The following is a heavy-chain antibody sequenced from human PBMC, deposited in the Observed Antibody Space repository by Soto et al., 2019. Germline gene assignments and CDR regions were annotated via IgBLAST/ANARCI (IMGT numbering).Heavy chain of an antibody. J-gene: IGHJ6*02. D-gene: IGHD3-10*01. CDR1: GFTFSSYG. V-gene: IGHV3-30*18. CDR2: ISYDGSNK. Sequence: PGGSLRLSCAASGFTFSSYGMHWVRQAPGKGLEWVAVISYDGSNKYYADSVKGRFTISRDNSKNTLYLQMNSLRAEDTAVYYCAKEFGTMVRGAISLRFGYYYYGMDVWGQGTTVTVSS. CDR3: AKEFGTMVRGAISLRFGYYYYGMDV.